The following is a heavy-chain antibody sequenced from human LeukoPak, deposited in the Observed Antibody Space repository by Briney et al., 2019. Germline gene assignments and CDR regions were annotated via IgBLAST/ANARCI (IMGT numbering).Heavy chain of an antibody. J-gene: IGHJ4*02. V-gene: IGHV3-23*01. Sequence: GGSLRLSCAASGFTFSSYAMSWVRQAPGKGLEWVSAISGSGGSTYYADSVKGRFTISRDNSKNTLYLQMNSLRAEDTAVYYCAKVTSYYYDSSGYPDYWGQGTLVTVSS. CDR3: AKVTSYYYDSSGYPDY. CDR1: GFTFSSYA. CDR2: ISGSGGST. D-gene: IGHD3-22*01.